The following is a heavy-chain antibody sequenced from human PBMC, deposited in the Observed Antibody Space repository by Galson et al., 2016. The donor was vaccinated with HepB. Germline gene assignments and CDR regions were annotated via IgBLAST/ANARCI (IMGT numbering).Heavy chain of an antibody. CDR1: GYSFTSYW. V-gene: IGHV5-51*01. D-gene: IGHD5-18*01. Sequence: QSGAEVKKPGESLKISCKGSGYSFTSYWIGWVRQMPGKGLEWVGVIYAGDSDTRYSPSFQGQVTISADKSISTAYLQWSSLKASDTGIYYCARHERYTSAGHDAFDIWGQGTLVTVSS. J-gene: IGHJ3*02. CDR2: IYAGDSDT. CDR3: ARHERYTSAGHDAFDI.